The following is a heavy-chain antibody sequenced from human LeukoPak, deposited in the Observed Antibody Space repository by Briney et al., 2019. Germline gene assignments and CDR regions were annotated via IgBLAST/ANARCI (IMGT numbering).Heavy chain of an antibody. J-gene: IGHJ4*02. CDR3: ARGRYYDFWSGPHYYFDY. CDR2: MNPNSGNT. Sequence: ASVKVSCKASGYTFTSYDINRVRQATGQGLEWMGWMNPNSGNTGYAQKFQGRVTMTRNTSISTAYMELSSLRSEDTAVYYCARGRYYDFWSGPHYYFDYWGQGTLVTVSS. D-gene: IGHD3-3*01. CDR1: GYTFTSYD. V-gene: IGHV1-8*01.